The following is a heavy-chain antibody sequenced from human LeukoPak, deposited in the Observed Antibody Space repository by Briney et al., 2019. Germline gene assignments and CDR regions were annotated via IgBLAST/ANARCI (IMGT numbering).Heavy chain of an antibody. Sequence: GGSLRLSCAASGFTVSSNYMSWVRQAPGKGLEWVGFIRSKAYGGTTEYAASVKGRFTISRDDSKSIAYLQMNSLKTEDTAVYYCTRDDVVTAIVLDYWGQGTLVTVSS. CDR3: TRDDVVTAIVLDY. J-gene: IGHJ4*02. D-gene: IGHD2-21*02. CDR1: GFTVSSNY. V-gene: IGHV3-49*04. CDR2: IRSKAYGGTT.